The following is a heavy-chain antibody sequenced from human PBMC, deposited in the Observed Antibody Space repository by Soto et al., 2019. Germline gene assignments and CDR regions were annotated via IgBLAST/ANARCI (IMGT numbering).Heavy chain of an antibody. CDR3: ARLSSGGYYFDY. CDR2: IYYSGST. Sequence: SETLSLTCTVSGGSISSGGYYWSWIRQHPGKGLEWIGYIYYSGSTYYNPSLKSRVTISVDTSKNQFSLKLSSVTAADTAVYYCARLSSGGYYFDYWGQGTLVTVSS. CDR1: GGSISSGGYY. V-gene: IGHV4-31*03. D-gene: IGHD3-22*01. J-gene: IGHJ4*02.